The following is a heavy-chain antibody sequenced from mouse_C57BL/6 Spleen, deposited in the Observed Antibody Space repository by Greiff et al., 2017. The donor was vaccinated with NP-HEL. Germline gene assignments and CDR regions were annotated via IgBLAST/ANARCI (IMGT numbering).Heavy chain of an antibody. D-gene: IGHD1-1*01. CDR1: GFTFSDAW. V-gene: IGHV6-6*01. CDR3: TRRYYGMGFDY. Sequence: EVQRVESGGGLVQPGGSMKLSCAASGFTFSDAWMDWVRQSPEKGLEWVAEIRNKANNHATYYAESVKGRFTISRDDSKSSVYLQMNSVRAEDTGIYYCTRRYYGMGFDYWGQGTTLTVSS. CDR2: IRNKANNHAT. J-gene: IGHJ2*01.